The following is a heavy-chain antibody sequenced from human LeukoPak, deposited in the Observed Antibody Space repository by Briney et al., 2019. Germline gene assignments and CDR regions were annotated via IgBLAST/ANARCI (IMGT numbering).Heavy chain of an antibody. J-gene: IGHJ4*02. CDR1: GFTFSSYW. D-gene: IGHD3-22*01. CDR2: IKQDGSEK. CDR3: ARDLYSSGYYQGIDY. Sequence: GGSLRLSCAASGFTFSSYWMSWVRQAPGKGLEWVANIKQDGSEKYYVDSVKGRFTISRDNAKNSLYLQMNSLRAEDTAVYYCARDLYSSGYYQGIDYWGQGTLVTVSS. V-gene: IGHV3-7*01.